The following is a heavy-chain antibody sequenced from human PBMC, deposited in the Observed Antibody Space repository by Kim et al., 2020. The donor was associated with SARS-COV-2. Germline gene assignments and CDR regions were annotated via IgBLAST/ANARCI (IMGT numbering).Heavy chain of an antibody. Sequence: YTDSVKGRFNLSRDTATNTLYLKMNSLRAEDTAVYYCARGPRGNYRGVDYWGQGTLVTVSS. J-gene: IGHJ4*02. CDR3: ARGPRGNYRGVDY. V-gene: IGHV3-33*01. D-gene: IGHD4-4*01.